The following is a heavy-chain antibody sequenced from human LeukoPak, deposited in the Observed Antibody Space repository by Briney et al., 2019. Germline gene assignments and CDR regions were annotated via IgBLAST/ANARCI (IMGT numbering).Heavy chain of an antibody. D-gene: IGHD1-26*01. CDR1: GFTFDDYA. V-gene: IGHV3-9*01. CDR2: IIWNSDSI. Sequence: PGRSLRLSCAASGFTFDDYAMHWVRQAPGKGLEWVSGIIWNSDSIGYADSVKGRFTISRDNAKSSLYLQMNSLRAEDTALYYCAKDISVGATAYYFDYWGQGTLVTVSS. CDR3: AKDISVGATAYYFDY. J-gene: IGHJ4*02.